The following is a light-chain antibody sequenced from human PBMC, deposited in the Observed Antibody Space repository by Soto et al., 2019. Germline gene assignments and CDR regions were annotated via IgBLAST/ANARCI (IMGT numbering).Light chain of an antibody. CDR3: NSYAGSNNDV. V-gene: IGLV2-8*01. CDR2: DVN. J-gene: IGLJ1*01. Sequence: QSALTQPPSASGSPGQSVTISCTGTSSDVGGYNYVSWFQQHPGKAPKLMIYDVNKRPSGVPDRFSGSKSGNTASLTVSGLQAEDEADYYCNSYAGSNNDVFGTGTKLTVL. CDR1: SSDVGGYNY.